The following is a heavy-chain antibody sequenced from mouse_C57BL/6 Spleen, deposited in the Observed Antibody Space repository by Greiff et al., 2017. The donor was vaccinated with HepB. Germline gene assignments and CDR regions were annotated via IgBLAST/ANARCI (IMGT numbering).Heavy chain of an antibody. J-gene: IGHJ2*01. Sequence: VQLQQSDAELVKPGASVKMSCKVSGYTFTDHTIHWMKQRPEQGLEWIGYIYPRDGSTKYNEKFKGKATLTADKSSSTAYMQLNSLTSEDSAVYFCARGAIYDGYYVDYWGQGTTLTVSS. CDR3: ARGAIYDGYYVDY. V-gene: IGHV1-78*01. CDR2: IYPRDGST. CDR1: GYTFTDHT. D-gene: IGHD2-3*01.